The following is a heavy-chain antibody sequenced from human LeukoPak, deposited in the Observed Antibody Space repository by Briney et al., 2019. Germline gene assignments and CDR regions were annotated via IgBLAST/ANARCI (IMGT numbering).Heavy chain of an antibody. D-gene: IGHD3-22*01. V-gene: IGHV4-59*01. J-gene: IGHJ1*01. Sequence: PSETLSLTCTVSGGSISSYYWGWIRQPPGKGLEWIGYIYYSGSTNYNPSLKSRVTISVDTSKNQFSLKLSSVTAADTAVYYCARTYYYDSSAEFQHWGQGTLVTVSS. CDR1: GGSISSYY. CDR2: IYYSGST. CDR3: ARTYYYDSSAEFQH.